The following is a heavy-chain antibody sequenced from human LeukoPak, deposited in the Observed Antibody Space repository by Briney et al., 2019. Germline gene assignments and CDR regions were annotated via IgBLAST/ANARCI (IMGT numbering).Heavy chain of an antibody. CDR3: ARGTYDSGSYYGHCFDP. V-gene: IGHV4-4*07. Sequence: PSETLSLTCTVSGGSISSYYWSWIRQPAGKGLEWIGRFYSRGSTNYNPSLKSRVTMPVDTSKKQSFLQLRSMTGADTAVYYCARGTYDSGSYYGHCFDPWGQGTLVTVSS. CDR1: GGSISSYY. D-gene: IGHD3-10*01. CDR2: FYSRGST. J-gene: IGHJ5*02.